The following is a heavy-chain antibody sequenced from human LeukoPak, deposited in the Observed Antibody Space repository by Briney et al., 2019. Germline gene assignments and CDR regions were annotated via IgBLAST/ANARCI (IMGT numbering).Heavy chain of an antibody. Sequence: GGSLRLSCAASGFTFSNAWMNWVRQAPGKGPEWVSYISSSSSTIYYADSVKGRFTISRDNAKNSLYLQMNSLRAEDTAVYYCARVRSYCGGDCYLDLWGQGTLVTVSS. J-gene: IGHJ5*02. D-gene: IGHD2-21*02. V-gene: IGHV3-48*01. CDR3: ARVRSYCGGDCYLDL. CDR2: ISSSSSTI. CDR1: GFTFSNAW.